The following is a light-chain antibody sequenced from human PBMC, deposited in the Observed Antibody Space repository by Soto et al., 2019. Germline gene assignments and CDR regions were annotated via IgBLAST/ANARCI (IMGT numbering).Light chain of an antibody. CDR1: TSNIGGGY. Sequence: QSVLTQPPSASGTPGQTVTTSCSGSTSNIGGGYVYWYYQLPGTAPKLLIYRSDQRPSGVPDRFSGSRSGTSASLAISGPRSEDEADYYCAAWDDSLRAVVFGGGTQLTVL. CDR2: RSD. CDR3: AAWDDSLRAVV. V-gene: IGLV1-47*01. J-gene: IGLJ2*01.